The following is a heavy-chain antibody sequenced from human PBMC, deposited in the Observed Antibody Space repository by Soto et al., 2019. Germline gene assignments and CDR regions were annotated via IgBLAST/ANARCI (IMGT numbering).Heavy chain of an antibody. CDR2: IYYSGTS. Sequence: SETLSLTCAVSGGSISSYYWSWIRQPPGKGLEWIGSIYYSGTSIYNPSLKSRVTISVDGSKNQFSLKVNSVTAADTAVYYCARGRLVPAVNFDYWGLGTLVTVSS. J-gene: IGHJ4*02. CDR3: ARGRLVPAVNFDY. V-gene: IGHV4-59*12. D-gene: IGHD2-2*01. CDR1: GGSISSYY.